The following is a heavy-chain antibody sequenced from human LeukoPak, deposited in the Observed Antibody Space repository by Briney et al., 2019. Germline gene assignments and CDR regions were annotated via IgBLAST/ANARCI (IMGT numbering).Heavy chain of an antibody. J-gene: IGHJ3*02. Sequence: PGRSLRLSCAASGFTFSSYGMHWVRQAPGKGLEWVALIWFDGSKKYYGDSVKGRFTISRDNAKNSLYLQMNSLRAEDTTVYYCARVTPGIAAAGSDAFDIWGQGTMVTVSS. CDR1: GFTFSSYG. CDR3: ARVTPGIAAAGSDAFDI. V-gene: IGHV3-33*01. CDR2: IWFDGSKK. D-gene: IGHD6-13*01.